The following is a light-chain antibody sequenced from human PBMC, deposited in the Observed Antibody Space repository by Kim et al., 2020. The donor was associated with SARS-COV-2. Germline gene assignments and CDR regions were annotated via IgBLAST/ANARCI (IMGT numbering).Light chain of an antibody. Sequence: ASVGDRVTITCQASQDIRNFLNWFRQKPGKAPNLLIYDGSNLETGVPSRFSGSGSGTDFTLTINSLQPEDIATYYCQQYNSLPVTFDQGTRLEIK. V-gene: IGKV1-33*01. CDR2: DGS. CDR3: QQYNSLPVT. CDR1: QDIRNF. J-gene: IGKJ5*01.